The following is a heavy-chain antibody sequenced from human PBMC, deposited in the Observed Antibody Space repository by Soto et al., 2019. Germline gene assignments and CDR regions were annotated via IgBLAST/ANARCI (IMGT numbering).Heavy chain of an antibody. CDR3: VRVPGP. J-gene: IGHJ5*02. CDR2: INHSGST. Sequence: SETLSLTCAVYGGSFSGYYWTWIRQPPGTGLEWIGEINHSGSTYYNPSLKRRVTISVDRSKNQFSLKLSSVTAADTAVYYCVRVPGPWGQGTLVTVSS. CDR1: GGSFSGYY. V-gene: IGHV4-34*01.